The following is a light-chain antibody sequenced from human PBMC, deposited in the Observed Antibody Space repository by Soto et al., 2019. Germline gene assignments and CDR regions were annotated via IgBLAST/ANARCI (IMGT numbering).Light chain of an antibody. Sequence: DIHMTQSHSTKSGSVGNRVNITCRASQTISSWLAWYQQKPGKAPKLLIYKASTLKSGVPSRFSGSGSGTEFSLCISRLEPEDFAVYYCEQYGILRDFGQGTRLEIK. V-gene: IGKV1-5*03. CDR1: QTISSW. J-gene: IGKJ5*01. CDR2: KAS. CDR3: EQYGILRD.